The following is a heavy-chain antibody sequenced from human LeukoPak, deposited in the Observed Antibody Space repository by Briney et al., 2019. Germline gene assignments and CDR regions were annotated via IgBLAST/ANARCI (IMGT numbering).Heavy chain of an antibody. CDR2: ISWDGGSA. D-gene: IGHD6-13*01. V-gene: IGHV3-43D*03. CDR3: AKGPHSSPHNYYYYMDV. J-gene: IGHJ6*03. CDR1: GFTFDDYA. Sequence: PGGSLRLSCAASGFTFDDYAMHWVRQAPGKGLEWVSLISWDGGSAYYVDSVKGRFTISRDNSKRSLFLQMNSLRPEDTALYYCAKGPHSSPHNYYYYMDVWGKGTTVTVSS.